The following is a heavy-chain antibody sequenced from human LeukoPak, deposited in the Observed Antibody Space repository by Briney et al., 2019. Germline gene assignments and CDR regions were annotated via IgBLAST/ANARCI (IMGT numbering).Heavy chain of an antibody. Sequence: SETLSLTCTVSGGSISSSSYYWGWIRQPPGKGLEWIGSIYYSGSTYYNPSLKSRVTISVDTSKNQFSLNLRSVTAADTAVYYCASSFSLVGATGIAYWGQGTLVTVSS. CDR3: ASSFSLVGATGIAY. CDR2: IYYSGST. CDR1: GGSISSSSYY. J-gene: IGHJ4*02. V-gene: IGHV4-39*07. D-gene: IGHD1-26*01.